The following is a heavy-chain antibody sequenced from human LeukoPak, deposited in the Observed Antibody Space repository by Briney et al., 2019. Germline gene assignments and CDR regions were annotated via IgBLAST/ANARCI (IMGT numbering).Heavy chain of an antibody. J-gene: IGHJ4*02. CDR3: ARVRDYSNYYFDY. Sequence: SETLSLTCTVSGGSISSGGYYWSWIRQHPGKGLEWIGYIYYSGSTYYNPSLKSRVTISVDTSKNQFSLKLSSVTAADTAVYYCARVRDYSNYYFDYWGQGTLVTVSS. CDR2: IYYSGST. V-gene: IGHV4-31*03. D-gene: IGHD4-11*01. CDR1: GGSISSGGYY.